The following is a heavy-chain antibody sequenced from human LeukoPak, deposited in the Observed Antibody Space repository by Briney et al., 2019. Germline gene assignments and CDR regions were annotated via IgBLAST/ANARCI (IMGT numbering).Heavy chain of an antibody. V-gene: IGHV1-8*01. D-gene: IGHD3-10*01. CDR3: ASSDGPYNWSAR. J-gene: IGHJ5*02. CDR2: MNPHSGNT. CDR1: GYTVTSYE. Sequence: ASVKVSCKASGYTVTSYEINWVRQAAGQGLEWMGWMNPHSGNTGYAQKFQGRVTMTRNTSTSTAYMELSSTRSEDTAVYYCASSDGPYNWSARWGQPTPATASS.